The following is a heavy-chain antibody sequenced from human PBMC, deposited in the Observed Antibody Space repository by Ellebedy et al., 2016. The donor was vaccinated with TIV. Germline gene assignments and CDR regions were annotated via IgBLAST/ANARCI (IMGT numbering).Heavy chain of an antibody. D-gene: IGHD1-26*01. CDR1: DYSISSGYY. J-gene: IGHJ3*02. Sequence: MPSETLSLTCTVSDYSISSGYYWGWIRQPPGKGLEWIGSMYHGGSTYYNPSLMSRVTMSIDTSKNQFSLKLHSVTAAEPAVYYCAREQWEQGQHGDAFDIWGQGTMVTVSS. CDR3: AREQWEQGQHGDAFDI. V-gene: IGHV4-38-2*02. CDR2: MYHGGST.